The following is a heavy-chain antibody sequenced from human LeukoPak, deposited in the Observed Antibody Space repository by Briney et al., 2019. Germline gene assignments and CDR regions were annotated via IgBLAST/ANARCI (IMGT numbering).Heavy chain of an antibody. CDR2: ISTTSDYI. D-gene: IGHD2-15*01. CDR3: ARDRSGCADY. CDR1: GFTFSSYN. V-gene: IGHV3-21*01. Sequence: GGSLRLSCAASGFTFSSYNMNWVRQAPGKGLEWVSSISTTSDYIYYADSLKGRFTISRDNAKNSLYLQMNSLRAEDTAVYYCARDRSGCADYWGQGTLVTVSS. J-gene: IGHJ4*02.